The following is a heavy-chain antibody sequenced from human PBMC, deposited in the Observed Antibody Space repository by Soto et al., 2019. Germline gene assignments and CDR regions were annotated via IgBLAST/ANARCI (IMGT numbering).Heavy chain of an antibody. D-gene: IGHD3-16*01. CDR1: GGAISSYY. Sequence: QVQLQESGPGLVKPSETLSLTCTDSGGAISSYYWSWIRQPPGKGLEWNGCIYYSGRTNYNPSLKRRVTISVDTSKNQFSPKLSSVTAADTAVYYCAIIPDYWGQGTLVNVSS. V-gene: IGHV4-59*01. CDR3: AIIPDY. CDR2: IYYSGRT. J-gene: IGHJ4*02.